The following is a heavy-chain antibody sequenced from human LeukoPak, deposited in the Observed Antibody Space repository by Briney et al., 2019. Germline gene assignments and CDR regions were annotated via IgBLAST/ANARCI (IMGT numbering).Heavy chain of an antibody. CDR3: AKDSTPYSGNRIYFDY. CDR2: ISGSGGST. D-gene: IGHD3-10*01. V-gene: IGHV3-23*01. Sequence: GGSLRLSCAASGFTFSSYAMSWVRQAPGKGLEWVSAISGSGGSTYYADSVKGRFTISRDNSKNTLYLQMNSLRAEDTAVYYCAKDSTPYSGNRIYFDYWGQGTLVTVSS. CDR1: GFTFSSYA. J-gene: IGHJ4*02.